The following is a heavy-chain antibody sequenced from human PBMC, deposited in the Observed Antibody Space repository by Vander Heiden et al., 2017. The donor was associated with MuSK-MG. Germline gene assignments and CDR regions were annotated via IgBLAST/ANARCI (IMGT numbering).Heavy chain of an antibody. CDR1: GGSISSYY. J-gene: IGHJ4*02. V-gene: IGHV4-59*01. CDR2: IYYSGST. D-gene: IGHD5-12*01. CDR3: ARAPSGYETDY. Sequence: QVQLQESPPGLVKPSETLSLPCTVSGGSISSYYWSWIRQAPGKGLEWIGYIYYSGSTNYNPSLKSRVTISVDTSKNQFSMKLSSVTAADTAVYYCARAPSGYETDYWGQGTLVTVSS.